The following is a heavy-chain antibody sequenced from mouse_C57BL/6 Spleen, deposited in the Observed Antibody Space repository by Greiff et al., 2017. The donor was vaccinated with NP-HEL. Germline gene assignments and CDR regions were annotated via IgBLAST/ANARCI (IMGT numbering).Heavy chain of an antibody. CDR2: ISNLAYSI. D-gene: IGHD4-1*01. Sequence: EVQLMESGGGLVQPGGSLKLSCAASGFTFSDYGMAWVRQAPRKGPEWVAFISNLAYSIYYTDTVTGRFTISRENAKNTLYLEMSSLRSEDTAMYYCARSPGTAMDYWGQGTSVTVSS. V-gene: IGHV5-15*01. CDR3: ARSPGTAMDY. J-gene: IGHJ4*01. CDR1: GFTFSDYG.